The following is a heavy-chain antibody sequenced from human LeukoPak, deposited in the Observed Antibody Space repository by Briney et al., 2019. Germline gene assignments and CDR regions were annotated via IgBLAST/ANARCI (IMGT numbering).Heavy chain of an antibody. J-gene: IGHJ4*02. V-gene: IGHV1-2*02. CDR2: INPNSGGT. CDR3: ARVPYQSGSYSTARGYFAY. D-gene: IGHD1-26*01. CDR1: GYTFTGYY. Sequence: GASVTVSYKASGYTFTGYYMHWVRQAPGQGLEWMGWINPNSGGTNYAQKFQGRVTMTRDTSISTAYMELSRLRSDDTAVYYCARVPYQSGSYSTARGYFAYWGQGTLVTVSS.